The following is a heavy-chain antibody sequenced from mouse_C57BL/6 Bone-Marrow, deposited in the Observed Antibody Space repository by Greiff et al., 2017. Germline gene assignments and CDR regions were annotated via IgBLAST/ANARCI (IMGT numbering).Heavy chain of an antibody. J-gene: IGHJ3*01. V-gene: IGHV1-42*01. CDR1: GYSFTGYY. D-gene: IGHD1-1*02. CDR3: ASEDYVSFAY. CDR2: INPSTGGT. Sequence: VQLQQSGPELVKPGASVKISCKASGYSFTGYYMNWVKQSPEKSLEWIGEINPSTGGTTSNQKFKAKATLTVDKSSSTAYMQLKSLTSEDSAVYYCASEDYVSFAYWGQGTLVTVSA.